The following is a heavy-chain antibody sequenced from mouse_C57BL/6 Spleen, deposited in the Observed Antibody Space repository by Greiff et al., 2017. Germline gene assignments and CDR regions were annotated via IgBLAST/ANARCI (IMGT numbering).Heavy chain of an antibody. Sequence: QVQLQQPGAELVMPGASVKLSCKASGYTFTSYWMHWVKQRPGQGLEWIGEIDPSDSYTNYNQKFKGKSTLTVDKSSSTAYMQLSSLTSEDSAVYYCARSRYDSRGSYAMDYWGQGTSVTVSS. V-gene: IGHV1-69*01. CDR3: ARSRYDSRGSYAMDY. J-gene: IGHJ4*01. CDR1: GYTFTSYW. CDR2: IDPSDSYT. D-gene: IGHD2-3*01.